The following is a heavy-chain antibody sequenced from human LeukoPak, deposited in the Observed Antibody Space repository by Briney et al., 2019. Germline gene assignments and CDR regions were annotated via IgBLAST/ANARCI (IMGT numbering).Heavy chain of an antibody. CDR2: IRYDGSNK. D-gene: IGHD1-26*01. CDR1: GFPFSSYG. Sequence: PGGPLRLSCAASGFPFSSYGMHWVRQAPGKGLEWVAFIRYDGSNKYYPDSVKGRFTISRDNSKNTLYLQMNSLRAEDTAVYYCANALDSWELIFDYWGQGTLVTVSS. V-gene: IGHV3-30*02. CDR3: ANALDSWELIFDY. J-gene: IGHJ4*02.